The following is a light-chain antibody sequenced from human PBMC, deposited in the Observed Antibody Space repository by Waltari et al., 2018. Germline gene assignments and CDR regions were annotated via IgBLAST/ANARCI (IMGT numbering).Light chain of an antibody. V-gene: IGKV1-5*01. Sequence: DIQMTQSPSTLSASVADRVTITCRASQSIGSLLAWYQQKPGKAPKLLIYDASSLESGVPSRFSGSGSGTEFTLTINSLQPDDFATYYCQQYNSYLTFGGGTK. CDR2: DAS. CDR3: QQYNSYLT. J-gene: IGKJ4*01. CDR1: QSIGSL.